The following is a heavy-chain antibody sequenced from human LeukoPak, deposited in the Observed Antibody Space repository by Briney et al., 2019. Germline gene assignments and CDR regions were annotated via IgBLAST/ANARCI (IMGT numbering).Heavy chain of an antibody. V-gene: IGHV4-39*01. CDR3: AKSGGYGLIGY. J-gene: IGHJ4*02. Sequence: SETLSLTCAVSGASVSGSNYYWGWIRQPPGKGLEWIGNIYSSGSTYYNASLQSRVTIDTSKNQFSLRLNSVTAADTAMYFCAKSGGYGLIGYWGQGTRVIVSS. CDR2: IYSSGST. CDR1: GASVSGSNYY. D-gene: IGHD1-26*01.